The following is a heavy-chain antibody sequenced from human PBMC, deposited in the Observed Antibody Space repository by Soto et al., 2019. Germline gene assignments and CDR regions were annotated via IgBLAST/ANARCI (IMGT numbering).Heavy chain of an antibody. V-gene: IGHV2-5*02. Sequence: KESGPTLVKPTQTLTLTCTFSGFSLSTSGVGVGWIRQPPGKALEWLALIYWDDDKRYSPSLKSRLTITKDTSKNQVVLTMTNMDPVDTATYYCAHTTTVTTLYYYYGMDVWGQGTTVTVSS. J-gene: IGHJ6*02. CDR2: IYWDDDK. CDR1: GFSLSTSGVG. CDR3: AHTTTVTTLYYYYGMDV. D-gene: IGHD4-17*01.